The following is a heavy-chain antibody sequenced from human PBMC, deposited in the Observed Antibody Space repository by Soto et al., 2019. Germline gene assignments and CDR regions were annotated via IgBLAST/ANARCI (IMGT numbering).Heavy chain of an antibody. J-gene: IGHJ4*02. Sequence: GAPVKVSCKASGGTFSSYAISWVRQAPGQGLEWMGGIIPIFGTANYAQKFQGRVTITADESTSTAYMELSSLRSEDTAVYYCARDTPRDAFDYWGQGTLVTVSS. D-gene: IGHD2-15*01. CDR1: GGTFSSYA. CDR3: ARDTPRDAFDY. V-gene: IGHV1-69*01. CDR2: IIPIFGTA.